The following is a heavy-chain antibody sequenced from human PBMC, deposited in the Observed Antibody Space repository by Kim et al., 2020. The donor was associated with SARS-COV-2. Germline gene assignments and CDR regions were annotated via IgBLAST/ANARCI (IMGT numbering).Heavy chain of an antibody. CDR3: VKEISPGRADV. Sequence: DHADSMKGRFTISRDNAKKNLFLQMNSLRPEDTALYYCVKEISPGRADVWGQGTTVIVS. J-gene: IGHJ6*02. D-gene: IGHD1-1*01. V-gene: IGHV3-9*01.